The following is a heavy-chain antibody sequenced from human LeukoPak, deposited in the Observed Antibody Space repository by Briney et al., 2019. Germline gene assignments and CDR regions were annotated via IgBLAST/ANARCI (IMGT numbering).Heavy chain of an antibody. CDR2: IIPIFGTA. D-gene: IGHD5-18*01. V-gene: IGHV1-69*13. CDR1: GGTFSSYA. J-gene: IGHJ4*02. CDR3: ARDRDWAGYSYGFYY. Sequence: ASVKVSCKASGGTFSSYAISWVRQAPGQGLEWMGGIIPIFGTANYAQKFQGRVTITADESTSTAYMELSSLRSEDTAVYYCARDRDWAGYSYGFYYWGQGTLVTVSS.